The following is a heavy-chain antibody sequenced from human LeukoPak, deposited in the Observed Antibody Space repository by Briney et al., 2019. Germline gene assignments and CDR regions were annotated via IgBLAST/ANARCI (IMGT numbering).Heavy chain of an antibody. CDR2: FDPEDGET. Sequence: ASVKVSCKVSGYTLTELSMHWVRQAPGKGLEWMGGFDPEDGETIYAQKFQGRVTMTEDTSTDTAYMELSSLRSEDTAVYYCARGNWGLPPDGIDYWGQGTLVTVSS. D-gene: IGHD7-27*01. J-gene: IGHJ4*02. CDR3: ARGNWGLPPDGIDY. CDR1: GYTLTELS. V-gene: IGHV1-24*01.